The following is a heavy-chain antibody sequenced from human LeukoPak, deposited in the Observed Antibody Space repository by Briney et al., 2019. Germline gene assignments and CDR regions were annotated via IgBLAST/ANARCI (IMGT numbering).Heavy chain of an antibody. Sequence: SETLSLTCTVSGGSISSYYWSWIRQPPGKGLEWIGYIYYSGSTNYNPSLKSRVTISVDASKNQFSLKLSSVTAADTAVYYCARERVNWILLGSYFDYWGQGTLVTVSS. CDR1: GGSISSYY. V-gene: IGHV4-59*01. J-gene: IGHJ4*02. CDR2: IYYSGST. D-gene: IGHD1-20*01. CDR3: ARERVNWILLGSYFDY.